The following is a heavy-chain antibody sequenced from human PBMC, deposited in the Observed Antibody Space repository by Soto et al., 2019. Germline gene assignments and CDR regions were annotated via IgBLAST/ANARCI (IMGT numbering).Heavy chain of an antibody. V-gene: IGHV3-23*01. CDR3: ATTVVTYPGAFDI. Sequence: GGSRRLSCAASGFTFSSYAMSWVRQAPGKGLEWVSAISGSGGSTYYADSVKGRFTISRDNSKNTLYLQMNSLRAEDTAVYYCATTVVTYPGAFDIWGQGTMVTVSS. J-gene: IGHJ3*02. CDR2: ISGSGGST. CDR1: GFTFSSYA. D-gene: IGHD2-15*01.